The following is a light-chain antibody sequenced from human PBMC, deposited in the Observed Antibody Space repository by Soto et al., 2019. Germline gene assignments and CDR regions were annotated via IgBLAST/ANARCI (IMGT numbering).Light chain of an antibody. CDR2: GAS. CDR3: QQSYSTQST. Sequence: IQMTHSPSSLSASVGDRVTITCRAGQTIYSYLNWYQQKPGKAPQLLISGASNLQSGVPSRFRGGGSGTDFTLTISSLQPEDFATYFCQQSYSTQSTFGQGAKRESK. V-gene: IGKV1-39*01. J-gene: IGKJ2*02. CDR1: QTIYSY.